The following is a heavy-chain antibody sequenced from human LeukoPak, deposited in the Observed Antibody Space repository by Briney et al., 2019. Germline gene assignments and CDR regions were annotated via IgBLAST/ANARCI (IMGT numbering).Heavy chain of an antibody. Sequence: GGSLRLSCAASGFTFSSYAMNWVRQAPGKGLEWVSVISGSGGTTYYADSAKGRFTISRDNSKNTLYLQMNSLRAEDTAVYYCAKDRLPGITIFGVATDYWGQGTLVTVSS. D-gene: IGHD3-3*01. CDR2: ISGSGGTT. V-gene: IGHV3-23*01. J-gene: IGHJ4*02. CDR1: GFTFSSYA. CDR3: AKDRLPGITIFGVATDY.